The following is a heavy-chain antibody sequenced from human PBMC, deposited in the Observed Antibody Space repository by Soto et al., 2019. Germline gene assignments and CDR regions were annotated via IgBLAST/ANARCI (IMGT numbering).Heavy chain of an antibody. CDR2: LYYSGKT. D-gene: IGHD3-9*01. Sequence: QLQLQESGPGLVKPSETLSLTCSVSGGSISSSSYYWGWIRQPPGKGLEWIGNLYYSGKTDYTPPLKSRVTISVDTSKNQFSLKLTSVTAADTAVYYCVTSLTGYYQYFDYWGQGTLVTVSS. CDR1: GGSISSSSYY. V-gene: IGHV4-39*01. CDR3: VTSLTGYYQYFDY. J-gene: IGHJ4*02.